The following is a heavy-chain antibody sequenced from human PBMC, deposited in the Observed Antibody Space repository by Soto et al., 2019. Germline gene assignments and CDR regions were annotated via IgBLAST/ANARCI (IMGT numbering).Heavy chain of an antibody. CDR2: IYYSGST. CDR3: AGYYYDISGYSTPGSLFAY. Sequence: PSETLSLTCTVSGGSVSSGSYYWNWIRQPPGKGLEWIGYIYYSGSTNYNPSLKSRVTISVDTSKNQFSLKLSSVTAADTAVYYCAGYYYDISGYSTPGSLFAYWGQGTLVTVSS. V-gene: IGHV4-61*01. CDR1: GGSVSSGSYY. J-gene: IGHJ4*02. D-gene: IGHD3-22*01.